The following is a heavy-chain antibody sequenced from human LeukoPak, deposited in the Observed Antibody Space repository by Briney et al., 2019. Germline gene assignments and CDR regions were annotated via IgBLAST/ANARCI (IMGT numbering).Heavy chain of an antibody. CDR3: ARSSSRDS. Sequence: SETLSLTCAVYGGSFSGYYWSWIRQPPGKGLEWIGEINHSGSTNYNPSLKSRVTISVDTSKNQFSLKLTSVTAADTAVYYCARSSSRDSWGQGTLVTVSS. D-gene: IGHD6-13*01. CDR2: INHSGST. CDR1: GGSFSGYY. J-gene: IGHJ4*02. V-gene: IGHV4-34*01.